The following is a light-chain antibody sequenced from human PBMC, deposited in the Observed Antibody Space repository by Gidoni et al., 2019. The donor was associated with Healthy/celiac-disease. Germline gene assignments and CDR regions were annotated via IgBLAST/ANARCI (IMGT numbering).Light chain of an antibody. CDR3: QQYNSYWT. V-gene: IGKV1-5*03. Sequence: IQLTQSPSSRSASAGDRVTITCRARQSISSWLAWYQQKPGKAPKLLIYKASSLESGVPSRFSGSGSGTEFTLTISSLQPDDFATYYCQQYNSYWTFGQXTKVEIK. CDR1: QSISSW. J-gene: IGKJ1*01. CDR2: KAS.